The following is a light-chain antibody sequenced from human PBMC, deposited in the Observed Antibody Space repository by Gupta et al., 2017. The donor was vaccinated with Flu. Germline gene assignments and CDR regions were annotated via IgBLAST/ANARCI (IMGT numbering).Light chain of an antibody. CDR1: SSDIGGYNY. V-gene: IGLV2-11*01. CDR2: DVS. CDR3: CSYAGTYTLV. J-gene: IGLJ2*01. Sequence: QSALTQPRSVSGSPGQSVTISCPGTSSDIGGYNYVSWYQQHPGKAPKLMIYDVSKRPSGVPDRFSGSKSGNTASLTISGLQADDEADYYCCSYAGTYTLVFGAGTKLTVL.